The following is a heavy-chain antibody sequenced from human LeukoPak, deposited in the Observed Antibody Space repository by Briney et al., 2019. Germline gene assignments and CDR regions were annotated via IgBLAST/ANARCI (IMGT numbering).Heavy chain of an antibody. D-gene: IGHD6-25*01. Sequence: PGGSLRLSCAASGFIFSGYWLTWVRQAPGKGLEWVASINQDGSDQHYVDAVKGRCTISRDNAKNSLYLQMNNLRADDTAVYYCAKNIAAPGRDSYYLYGMDVWGQGTTVTVSS. CDR2: INQDGSDQ. CDR1: GFIFSGYW. V-gene: IGHV3-7*01. CDR3: AKNIAAPGRDSYYLYGMDV. J-gene: IGHJ6*02.